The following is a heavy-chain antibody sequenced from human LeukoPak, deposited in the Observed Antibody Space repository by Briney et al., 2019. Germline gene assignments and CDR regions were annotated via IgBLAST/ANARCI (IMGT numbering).Heavy chain of an antibody. Sequence: GGSLRLSCAASGFTFSSYSMNWVRQAPGKGLGWVSYISSSSSTIYYADSVKGRFTISRDNAKNSLYLQMNSLRAEDTAVYYCARDGWLRPYYFDYWGQGTLVTVSS. CDR1: GFTFSSYS. CDR2: ISSSSSTI. V-gene: IGHV3-48*01. CDR3: ARDGWLRPYYFDY. D-gene: IGHD5-12*01. J-gene: IGHJ4*02.